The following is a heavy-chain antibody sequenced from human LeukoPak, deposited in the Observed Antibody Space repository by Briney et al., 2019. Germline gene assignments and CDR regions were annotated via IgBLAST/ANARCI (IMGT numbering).Heavy chain of an antibody. CDR1: GGTFSSYA. J-gene: IGHJ3*02. CDR3: ARDLDTAMATDAIDI. CDR2: IIPIFGTA. V-gene: IGHV1-69*05. Sequence: SVKVSCKASGGTFSSYAISWVRQAPGQGLEWMGRIIPIFGTANYAQKFQGRVTITTDESTSTAYMELSSLRSEDTAVYYCARDLDTAMATDAIDIWGQGTMGTVSS. D-gene: IGHD5-18*01.